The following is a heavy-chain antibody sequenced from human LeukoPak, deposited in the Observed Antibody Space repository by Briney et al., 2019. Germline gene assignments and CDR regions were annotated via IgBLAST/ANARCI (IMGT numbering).Heavy chain of an antibody. V-gene: IGHV1-46*01. D-gene: IGHD3-22*01. CDR2: INPSGGST. J-gene: IGHJ3*02. CDR1: GYTFTSYY. Sequence: ASVKVSCKASGYTFTSYYMHWVRQAPGQGLEWMGIINPSGGSTSYAQKFQGRVTMTRDMSTSTAYMELRSLRSDDTAVYYCARDRGTMIVDELDAFDIWGQGTMVTVSS. CDR3: ARDRGTMIVDELDAFDI.